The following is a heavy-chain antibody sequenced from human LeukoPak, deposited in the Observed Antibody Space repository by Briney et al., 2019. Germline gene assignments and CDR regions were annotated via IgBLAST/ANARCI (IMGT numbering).Heavy chain of an antibody. Sequence: GESLKISCQGSGYSFTTYWIGWVRKMPGKGLGWMGIIYPGDSDTSYRTSFRGQVTIPADKSSSTAYLQWSSLKAYDTAMYYCARHAFYSSCWEVDSPLDYWGQGTLVTVSS. V-gene: IGHV5-51*01. CDR2: IYPGDSDT. CDR3: ARHAFYSSCWEVDSPLDY. D-gene: IGHD6-19*01. J-gene: IGHJ4*02. CDR1: GYSFTTYW.